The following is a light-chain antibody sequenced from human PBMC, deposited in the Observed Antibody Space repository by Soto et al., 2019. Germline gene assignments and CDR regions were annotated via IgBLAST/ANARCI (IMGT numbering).Light chain of an antibody. J-gene: IGLJ2*01. V-gene: IGLV2-14*03. Sequence: QSALTQVASVSASPGQSITISCTGTSSDVGGHNYVSWYQQHPGNAPKLMIYNVDYRPSRISNRFSGSKSGNTASLNISGLQADDEAYYYCSSYADSSTVVFGGGTKLTAL. CDR1: SSDVGGHNY. CDR2: NVD. CDR3: SSYADSSTVV.